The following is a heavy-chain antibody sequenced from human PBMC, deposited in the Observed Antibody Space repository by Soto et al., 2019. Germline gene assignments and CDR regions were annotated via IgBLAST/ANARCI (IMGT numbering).Heavy chain of an antibody. Sequence: DVQLEESGGGLVKPGGSLRLSCVASEFTFSVYSMNWVRQAPGKGLEWVSSISSGSRYIYYADSVKGRFTISRDNDKSSLFLHMNSLRVDDTAVYYCTRDRVKIRGGYYHYYGMDVWGQGTTVTVSS. J-gene: IGHJ6*02. CDR3: TRDRVKIRGGYYHYYGMDV. CDR2: ISSGSRYI. CDR1: EFTFSVYS. D-gene: IGHD3-10*01. V-gene: IGHV3-21*02.